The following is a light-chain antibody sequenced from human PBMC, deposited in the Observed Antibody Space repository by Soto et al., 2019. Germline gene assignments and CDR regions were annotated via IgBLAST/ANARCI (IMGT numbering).Light chain of an antibody. Sequence: EIVLTQSPATLSLSPWERATLSCRASQSVSSYLAWYQQKPGQAPRLLIYDASNRATVIPDRFSGSGSGTDFTLTISRLEPEDFAVYYCQQYGSSPWTFGQGTKVDIK. CDR3: QQYGSSPWT. CDR1: QSVSSY. J-gene: IGKJ1*01. CDR2: DAS. V-gene: IGKV3-20*01.